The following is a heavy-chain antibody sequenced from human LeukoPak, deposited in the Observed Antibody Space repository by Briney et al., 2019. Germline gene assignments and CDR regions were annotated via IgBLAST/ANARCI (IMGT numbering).Heavy chain of an antibody. V-gene: IGHV3-21*01. J-gene: IGHJ4*02. CDR1: GFTFSSYS. CDR3: ASRRDGYNPFDY. CDR2: ISSSSSYI. Sequence: PRGSLRLSCAASGFTFSSYSMNWVRQAPGKGLEWVSSISSSSSYIYYADSVKGRFTISRDNAKNSLYLQMNSLRAEDTAVYYCASRRDGYNPFDYWGQGTLVTVSS. D-gene: IGHD5-24*01.